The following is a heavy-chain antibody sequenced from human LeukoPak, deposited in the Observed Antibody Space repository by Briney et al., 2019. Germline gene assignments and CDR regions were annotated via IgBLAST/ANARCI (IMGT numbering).Heavy chain of an antibody. Sequence: GGSLRLSCAASGFTVSSNYMSWVRQAPGKGLEWVSVIYSGGSTYYADSVKGRFTISRDNSKNTLYLQMNSLRAEDTAVYYCAKKAPRYYYDSSGSVAGGFDYWGQGTLVTVSS. V-gene: IGHV3-53*01. CDR1: GFTVSSNY. CDR2: IYSGGST. J-gene: IGHJ4*02. CDR3: AKKAPRYYYDSSGSVAGGFDY. D-gene: IGHD3-22*01.